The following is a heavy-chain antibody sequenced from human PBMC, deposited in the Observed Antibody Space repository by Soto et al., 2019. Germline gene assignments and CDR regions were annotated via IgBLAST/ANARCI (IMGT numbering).Heavy chain of an antibody. Sequence: ASVKVSCKASGYTFTSHAMHWVRQAPGQRLEWMGWINAGNGNTKYSQKFQDRFTISRDNSKNTVSLQLTSLRAEDTAVYYCASSHCSGGTCYSMTLAYWGQGTLVTVSS. CDR2: INAGNGNT. CDR1: GYTFTSHA. J-gene: IGHJ4*02. D-gene: IGHD2-15*01. V-gene: IGHV1-3*01. CDR3: ASSHCSGGTCYSMTLAY.